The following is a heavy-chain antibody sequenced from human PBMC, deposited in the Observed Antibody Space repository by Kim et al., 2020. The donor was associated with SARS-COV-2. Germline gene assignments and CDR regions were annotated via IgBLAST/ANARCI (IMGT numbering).Heavy chain of an antibody. CDR2: K. V-gene: IGHV3-30*01. D-gene: IGHD3-10*01. J-gene: IGHJ4*02. Sequence: KYYAESVKGRLTISGDNSKNTLYLQMNSLRAEDTAVYYCASGLLWFGELLLWGQGTLVTVSS. CDR3: ASGLLWFGELLL.